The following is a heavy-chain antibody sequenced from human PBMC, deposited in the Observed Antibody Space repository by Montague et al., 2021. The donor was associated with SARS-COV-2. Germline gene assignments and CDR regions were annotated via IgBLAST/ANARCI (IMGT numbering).Heavy chain of an antibody. CDR3: ASRGAGWFGSHPERFDY. J-gene: IGHJ4*02. CDR2: IYHSGST. V-gene: IGHV4-4*02. CDR1: GGSISSSNW. D-gene: IGHD3-10*01. Sequence: SETLSLTCALSGGSISSSNWWSWVRQPPGKGLEWIGEIYHSGSTTYKPSLKSRVTISVDKTTNKFSLQLRSVTAADTTVDYCASRGAGWFGSHPERFDYWGQGTMVTVSS.